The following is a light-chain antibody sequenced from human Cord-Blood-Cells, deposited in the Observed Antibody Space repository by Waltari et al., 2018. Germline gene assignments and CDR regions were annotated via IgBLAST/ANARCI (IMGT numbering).Light chain of an antibody. V-gene: IGLV2-23*01. Sequence: QSALTQPASVSASPGQSITISCTGTSSDVGSSNLVSWYQQPPGKAPKLMIYEGSKRPSGVSNRFSGSKSGNTASLTISGLQAEDEADYYCCSYAGSSTWVFGGGTKLTVL. J-gene: IGLJ3*02. CDR1: SSDVGSSNL. CDR2: EGS. CDR3: CSYAGSSTWV.